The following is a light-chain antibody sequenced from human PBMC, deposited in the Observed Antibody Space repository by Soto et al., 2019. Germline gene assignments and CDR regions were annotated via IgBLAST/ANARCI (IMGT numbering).Light chain of an antibody. CDR2: WAS. Sequence: DTVMTQSPDSLAVSLGERAAINCKSSQSVLYSSNNKNYLAWYQQKPGQPPKLLIYWASTRESGVPDRFSGSGSGTDFTLTISNLQAEDVAVYYCQQYYITPYTFGQGTKLEIK. CDR1: QSVLYSSNNKNY. J-gene: IGKJ2*01. CDR3: QQYYITPYT. V-gene: IGKV4-1*01.